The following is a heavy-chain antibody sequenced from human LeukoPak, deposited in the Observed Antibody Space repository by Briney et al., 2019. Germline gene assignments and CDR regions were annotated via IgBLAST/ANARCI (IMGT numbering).Heavy chain of an antibody. CDR3: ARQHSGGWYCDY. CDR2: MYYSGSA. J-gene: IGHJ4*02. Sequence: SETLSLTCNVSGGSISTSSYYWGWIRQPPGKGLEWIGSMYYSGSASYNPSLKSRVTISVDTSKNQFSLKLRSVTAADTAVYYFARQHSGGWYCDYWGQGALVTVSS. V-gene: IGHV4-39*01. CDR1: GGSISTSSYY. D-gene: IGHD6-19*01.